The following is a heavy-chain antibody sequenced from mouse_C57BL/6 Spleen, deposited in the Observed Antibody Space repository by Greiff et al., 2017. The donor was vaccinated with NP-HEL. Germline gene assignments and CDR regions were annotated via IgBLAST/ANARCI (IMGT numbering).Heavy chain of an antibody. Sequence: VQLQQSGPELVKPGASVKISCKASGYTFTDYYMNWVKQSHGKSLEWIGDINPNNGGTSYNQKFKGKATLTVDKSSSTAYMELRSLTSEDSAVYYCARGAGRDNWYFDVWGTGTTVTVSS. D-gene: IGHD4-1*01. CDR2: INPNNGGT. CDR3: ARGAGRDNWYFDV. CDR1: GYTFTDYY. V-gene: IGHV1-26*01. J-gene: IGHJ1*03.